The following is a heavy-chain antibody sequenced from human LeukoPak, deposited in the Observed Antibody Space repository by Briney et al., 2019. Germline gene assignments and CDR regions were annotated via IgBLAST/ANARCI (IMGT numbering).Heavy chain of an antibody. V-gene: IGHV1-24*01. D-gene: IGHD3-10*01. Sequence: EASVKVSCKVSGYSLTELSMHWVRQAPGKGLEWMGGFDPEDGETIYAQKFQGRVTMTEDTSTDTAYMELSSLRSEDTAVYYCATEVRGVLIFDYWGQGTLVTVSS. CDR2: FDPEDGET. J-gene: IGHJ4*02. CDR1: GYSLTELS. CDR3: ATEVRGVLIFDY.